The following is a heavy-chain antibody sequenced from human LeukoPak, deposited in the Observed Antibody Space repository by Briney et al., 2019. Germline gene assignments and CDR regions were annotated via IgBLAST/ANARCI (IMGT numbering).Heavy chain of an antibody. V-gene: IGHV4-61*02. Sequence: SETLSPTCTVSGGSISSGSYYWSWIRQPAGKGLEWIGRIYTRGTSNYNPSLKSRVTISADTSKNQFSLKLSSVTAADTAVYYCARGYWFYFDYWGQGTLVTVSS. CDR1: GGSISSGSYY. CDR2: IYTRGTS. D-gene: IGHD2-8*02. CDR3: ARGYWFYFDY. J-gene: IGHJ4*02.